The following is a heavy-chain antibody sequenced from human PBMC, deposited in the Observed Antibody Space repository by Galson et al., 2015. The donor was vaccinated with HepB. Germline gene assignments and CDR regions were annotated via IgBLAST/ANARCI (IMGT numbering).Heavy chain of an antibody. CDR2: INWNGGSI. CDR3: ARDLSYSESPRGFDY. J-gene: IGHJ4*02. V-gene: IGHV3-20*04. Sequence: SLRLSCAASGFTFDEFVMSWVRQAPGKGLEWVSGINWNGGSIRYADSVKGRFTISRDNAKNSLYLHMDSLRAEDTAMYYCARDLSYSESPRGFDYWGQGTLVTVSS. D-gene: IGHD1-26*01. CDR1: GFTFDEFV.